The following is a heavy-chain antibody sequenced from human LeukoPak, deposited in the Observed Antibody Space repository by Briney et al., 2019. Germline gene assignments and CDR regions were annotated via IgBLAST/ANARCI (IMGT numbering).Heavy chain of an antibody. Sequence: GGSLRLSCAASGFTFSTYAMSWVRQAPGKGLEWVSGISGGANSAYYAGSAKGRFSISRDKSKNTLYLQMNSLRADDTAIYYCAKDRLGAAAAVFDYWGQGTLVTVSS. J-gene: IGHJ4*02. D-gene: IGHD6-13*01. CDR3: AKDRLGAAAAVFDY. V-gene: IGHV3-23*01. CDR1: GFTFSTYA. CDR2: ISGGANSA.